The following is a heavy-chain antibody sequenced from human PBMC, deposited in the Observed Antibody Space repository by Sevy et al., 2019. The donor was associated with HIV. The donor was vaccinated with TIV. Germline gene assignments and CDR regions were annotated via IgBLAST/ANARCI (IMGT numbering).Heavy chain of an antibody. V-gene: IGHV3-53*01. D-gene: IGHD3-22*01. CDR3: ARLSVYYYDSSGYYTTGHAFDI. CDR1: GFSVSNSY. CDR2: IYSGDST. Sequence: GGSLRLSCAASGFSVSNSYMSWVRQAPGKGLQWVSVIYSGDSTYYTDSVKGRSTISRDNSKNTLYLQMNSLRAEDTAVYYCARLSVYYYDSSGYYTTGHAFDIWGQGTMVTVS. J-gene: IGHJ3*02.